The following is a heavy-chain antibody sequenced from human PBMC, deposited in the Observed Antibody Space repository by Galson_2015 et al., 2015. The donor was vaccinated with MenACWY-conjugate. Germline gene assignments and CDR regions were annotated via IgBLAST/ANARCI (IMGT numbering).Heavy chain of an antibody. D-gene: IGHD1-1*01. CDR1: GFTFNSYG. CDR2: IKADGSFS. V-gene: IGHV3-74*01. Sequence: SLRLSCAASGFTFNSYGMNWVRQPPGKGLEWVSYIKADGSFSNYADSVKGRFTISTDNSKNMVYLQMDGLGDEDKDVYFCASDNNWSIDFWGQGTLVTVSS. J-gene: IGHJ4*02. CDR3: ASDNNWSIDF.